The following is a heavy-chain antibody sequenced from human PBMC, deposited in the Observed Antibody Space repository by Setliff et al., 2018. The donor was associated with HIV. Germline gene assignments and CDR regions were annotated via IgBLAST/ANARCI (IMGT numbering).Heavy chain of an antibody. D-gene: IGHD7-27*01. CDR3: ASTSMGMTRKPIWYYHMDV. V-gene: IGHV4-59*11. CDR2: VYSTGST. CDR1: GGSIENLY. J-gene: IGHJ6*03. Sequence: PSETLSLTCTVSGGSIENLYWTWIRQPSGRGLEWIGYVYSTGSTKYNPSLKSRATMSDETSKNQISLTLTSVSAADTAAYYCASTSMGMTRKPIWYYHMDVWGHGSTVTVSS.